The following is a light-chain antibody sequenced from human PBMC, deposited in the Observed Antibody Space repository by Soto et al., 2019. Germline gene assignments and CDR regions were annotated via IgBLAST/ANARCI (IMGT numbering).Light chain of an antibody. J-gene: IGKJ2*01. CDR2: DAS. CDR3: QQSYSTLYT. Sequence: DIQMTQSPSSLSASVGDRVTITCRASQSISNYLNWYQQKPGKAPQLLIYDASSLQSGVPSRFSGSGSGTDFTLTISSLQPEDFATYYCQQSYSTLYTFGQGAKLEIK. CDR1: QSISNY. V-gene: IGKV1-39*01.